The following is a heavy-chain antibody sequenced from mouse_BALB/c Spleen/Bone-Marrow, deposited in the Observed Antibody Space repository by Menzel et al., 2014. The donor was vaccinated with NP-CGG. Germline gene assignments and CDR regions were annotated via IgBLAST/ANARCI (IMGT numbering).Heavy chain of an antibody. J-gene: IGHJ2*01. CDR2: IYPGDGDT. CDR1: GYALSSYW. V-gene: IGHV1-80*01. Sequence: LVESGAELVRPGSSVKISCKASGYALSSYWMNWVKQRPGQGLEWIGQIYPGDGDTNYSGKFKGKATLTADESSSTAYMQLSSLTSEDSAVYFCAFGNYDFDYWGQGTTLTVSS. CDR3: AFGNYDFDY. D-gene: IGHD2-1*01.